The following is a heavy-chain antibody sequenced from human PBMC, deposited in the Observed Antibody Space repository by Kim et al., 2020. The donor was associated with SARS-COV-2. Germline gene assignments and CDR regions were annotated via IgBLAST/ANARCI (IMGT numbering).Heavy chain of an antibody. V-gene: IGHV4-34*01. Sequence: SETLSLTCAVYGGSFSGYYWSWIRQPPGKGLEWIGEINHSGSTNYNPSLKSRVTISVDTSKNQFSLKLSSVTAADTAVYYCARGDYGSGRNYDYWGQATL. CDR3: ARGDYGSGRNYDY. CDR2: INHSGST. D-gene: IGHD3-10*01. CDR1: GGSFSGYY. J-gene: IGHJ4*02.